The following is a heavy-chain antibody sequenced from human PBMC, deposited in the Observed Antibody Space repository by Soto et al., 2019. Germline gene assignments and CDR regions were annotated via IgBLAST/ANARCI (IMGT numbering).Heavy chain of an antibody. D-gene: IGHD3-16*02. CDR1: GFSLSTSGVG. CDR3: AHSYPGISGMDV. CDR2: IYWDDDK. V-gene: IGHV2-5*02. Sequence: QITLKESGPTLVKPTQTLTLTCTFSGFSLSTSGVGVGWIRQPPGKALEWLALIYWDDDKRYSPSLKSRLTIXKXXSKNQVVLTMTNMDPVDTATYYCAHSYPGISGMDVWGQGTTVTVSS. J-gene: IGHJ6*02.